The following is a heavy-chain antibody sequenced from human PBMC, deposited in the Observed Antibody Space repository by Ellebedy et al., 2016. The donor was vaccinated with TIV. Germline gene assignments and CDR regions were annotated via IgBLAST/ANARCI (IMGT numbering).Heavy chain of an antibody. CDR2: ISGYNGNT. Sequence: ASVKVSCXASGYTFTNYGISWVRQAPGQGLEWMGWISGYNGNTNYVQKFQGRFTMTTDTSTSTAYMELRSLRSDDTAVYYCARDSSRVQYSSGWYVTDYWGQGTLVTVPS. V-gene: IGHV1-18*01. D-gene: IGHD6-19*01. CDR3: ARDSSRVQYSSGWYVTDY. J-gene: IGHJ4*02. CDR1: GYTFTNYG.